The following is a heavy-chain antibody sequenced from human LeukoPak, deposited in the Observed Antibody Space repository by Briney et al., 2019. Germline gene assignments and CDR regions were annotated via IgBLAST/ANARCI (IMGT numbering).Heavy chain of an antibody. D-gene: IGHD3-22*01. CDR3: ARANDSSGNGYGLDV. CDR1: GGSFSGYY. Sequence: SETLSLTCAVYGGSFSGYYWSWIRQPPGKGLEWIGEINHSGSTNYNPSLKSRVTISVDTSKNQFSLKLSSVTAADTAVYYCARANDSSGNGYGLDVWGQGTTVTVSS. V-gene: IGHV4-34*01. J-gene: IGHJ6*02. CDR2: INHSGST.